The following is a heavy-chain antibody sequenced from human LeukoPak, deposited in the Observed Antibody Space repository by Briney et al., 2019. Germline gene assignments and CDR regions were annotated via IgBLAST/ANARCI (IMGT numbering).Heavy chain of an antibody. CDR2: ISSSSSAI. D-gene: IGHD3-3*01. J-gene: IGHJ4*02. CDR3: ARDPDSWSGYNQPYYFDY. Sequence: GGSLRLSCAASGFTVSSNYMSWVRQAPGKGLEWVSYISSSSSAIYYADSVKGRFTISRDNAKNSLYLQMSSLRADDTAVYYCARDPDSWSGYNQPYYFDYWGQGTLVTVSS. V-gene: IGHV3-48*01. CDR1: GFTVSSNY.